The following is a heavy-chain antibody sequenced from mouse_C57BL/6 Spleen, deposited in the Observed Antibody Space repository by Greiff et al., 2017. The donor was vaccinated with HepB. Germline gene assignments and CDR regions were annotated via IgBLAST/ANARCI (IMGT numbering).Heavy chain of an antibody. D-gene: IGHD1-1*01. J-gene: IGHJ1*03. Sequence: LVESGAELVRPGTSVKVSCKASGYAFTNYLIEWVKQRPGQGLEWIGVINPGSGGTNYNEKFTGKATLTAYKSSSTAYMQLSSLTSEDSAVYFCARDYYGSSYWYFDVWGTGTTVTVSS. CDR1: GYAFTNYL. V-gene: IGHV1-54*01. CDR3: ARDYYGSSYWYFDV. CDR2: INPGSGGT.